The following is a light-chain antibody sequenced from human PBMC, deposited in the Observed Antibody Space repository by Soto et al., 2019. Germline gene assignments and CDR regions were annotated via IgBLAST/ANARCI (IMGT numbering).Light chain of an antibody. J-gene: IGKJ1*01. Sequence: EIVLTQSPATLSLSPGERATLSCMASQSVSSYLAWYQQKPGQAPSLLIYDASNRATGIPARFSGSGSGTEFTLTISSLQSEDFAVYFCQQYNNWPPWTFGQGTKVDIK. CDR2: DAS. CDR1: QSVSSY. V-gene: IGKV3-11*01. CDR3: QQYNNWPPWT.